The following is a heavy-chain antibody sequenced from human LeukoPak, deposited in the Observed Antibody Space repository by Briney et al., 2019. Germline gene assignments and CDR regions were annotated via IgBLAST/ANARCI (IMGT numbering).Heavy chain of an antibody. CDR2: IRHDGSEK. CDR1: GFTFSSYW. Sequence: GGSLRLSCAASGFTFSSYWMSWVRQVPGKGLEWVANIRHDGSEKYFVDSVKGRFTISRDNDKNSLYLQMNSLRAEETAVYYCARDGMGVIKAFDIWGQGTMVTVSS. D-gene: IGHD3-10*01. J-gene: IGHJ3*02. V-gene: IGHV3-7*05. CDR3: ARDGMGVIKAFDI.